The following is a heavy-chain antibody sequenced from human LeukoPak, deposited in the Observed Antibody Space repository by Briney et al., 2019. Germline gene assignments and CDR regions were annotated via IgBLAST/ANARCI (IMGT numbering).Heavy chain of an antibody. CDR1: GGTFISYA. V-gene: IGHV1-8*03. Sequence: ASVKVSCKASGGTFISYAISWVRQATGQGLEWMGWMNPNSGNTGYAQKFQGRVTITRNTSISTAYMELSSLRSEDTAVYYCARGHAVGDYYYYYYYMDVWGKGTTVTVSS. CDR3: ARGHAVGDYYYYYYYMDV. D-gene: IGHD4-17*01. CDR2: MNPNSGNT. J-gene: IGHJ6*03.